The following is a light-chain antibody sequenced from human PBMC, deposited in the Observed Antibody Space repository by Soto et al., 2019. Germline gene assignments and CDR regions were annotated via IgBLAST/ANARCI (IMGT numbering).Light chain of an antibody. Sequence: QSVLTQPPSASGSPGQSVTISCTGTSSDVGGYNYVSWYQQRPGKVPKVIIYEVTKRPSGVPDRFSGSKSGNTASLTVSGLQAEDEADYFCSSYANNSNILVFGTGTKVTVL. CDR1: SSDVGGYNY. CDR2: EVT. J-gene: IGLJ1*01. V-gene: IGLV2-8*01. CDR3: SSYANNSNILV.